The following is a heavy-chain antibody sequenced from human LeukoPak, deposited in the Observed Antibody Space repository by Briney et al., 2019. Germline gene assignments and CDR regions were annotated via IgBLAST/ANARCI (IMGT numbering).Heavy chain of an antibody. CDR3: ARGGHKTWFDP. V-gene: IGHV4-61*08. CDR1: GGPVSGGGYF. J-gene: IGHJ5*02. D-gene: IGHD3-16*01. Sequence: SETLSLTCTVSGGPVSGGGYFWSWIRQPPGKGLEWIGYLYYSGSTNYNPSLKSRVTISVDTSKNQFSLKLTSVTAADTAVYYCARGGHKTWFDPWGQGTLVTVSS. CDR2: LYYSGST.